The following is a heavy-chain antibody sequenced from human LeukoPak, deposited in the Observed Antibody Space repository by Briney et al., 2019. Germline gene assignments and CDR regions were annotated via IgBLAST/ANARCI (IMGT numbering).Heavy chain of an antibody. CDR2: MNPNSGNT. Sequence: GASVKVSCKASGYTFTGYYMHWVRQATGQGLEWMGWMNPNSGNTGYAQKFQGRVTMTRNTSISTAYMELSSLRSEDTAVYYCARGPQPRMTTVTRGWFDPWGQGTLVTVSS. V-gene: IGHV1-8*02. J-gene: IGHJ5*02. D-gene: IGHD4-17*01. CDR3: ARGPQPRMTTVTRGWFDP. CDR1: GYTFTGYY.